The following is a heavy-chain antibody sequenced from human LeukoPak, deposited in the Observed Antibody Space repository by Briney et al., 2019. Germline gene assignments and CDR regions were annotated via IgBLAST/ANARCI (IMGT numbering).Heavy chain of an antibody. CDR1: GYTFTGYY. Sequence: ASVKVSCKASGYTFTGYYMHWVRQAPGQGLEWMGRINPNSGGTNYAQKFQGRVTMTRDTSISTAYMELSRLRSDGTAVYYCARVLSSGGWFDPWGQGTLVTVSS. V-gene: IGHV1-2*06. CDR3: ARVLSSGGWFDP. J-gene: IGHJ5*02. CDR2: INPNSGGT. D-gene: IGHD6-6*01.